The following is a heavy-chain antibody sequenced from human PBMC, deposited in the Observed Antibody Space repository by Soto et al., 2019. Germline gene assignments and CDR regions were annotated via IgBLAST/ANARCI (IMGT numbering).Heavy chain of an antibody. V-gene: IGHV1-8*01. D-gene: IGHD3-9*01. CDR1: GYTFTSYD. CDR3: ARGDVLRYFDWLWDY. CDR2: MNPNSGNT. Sequence: ASVKXSCKASGYTFTSYDINWVRQATGQGLEWMGWMNPNSGNTGYAQKFQGRVTMTRNTSISTAYMELSSLRSEDTAVYYCARGDVLRYFDWLWDYWGQGTLVTVSS. J-gene: IGHJ4*02.